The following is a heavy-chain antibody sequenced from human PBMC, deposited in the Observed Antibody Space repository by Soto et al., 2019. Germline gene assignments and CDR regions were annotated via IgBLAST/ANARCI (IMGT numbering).Heavy chain of an antibody. J-gene: IGHJ6*01. D-gene: IGHD1-1*01. V-gene: IGHV6-1*01. CDR1: GDSVASNIAA. CDR3: ARGTRWNEESYGMDD. CDR2: TYYKSKFYY. Sequence: SQTLSLTCDISGDSVASNIAACNWIRQSPSRGLEWLGRTYYKSKFYYDYAVSVRSRLTINPDTSRNQFSLQLNSVTPEDTAGYYCARGTRWNEESYGMDDWGHGIPVTVSS.